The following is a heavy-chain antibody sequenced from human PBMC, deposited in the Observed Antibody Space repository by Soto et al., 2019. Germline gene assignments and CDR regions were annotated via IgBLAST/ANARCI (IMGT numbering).Heavy chain of an antibody. Sequence: PGGSLRLCCAASGFTFSSYAMSWVRQAPGKGLEWVSAISGSGGSTYYADSVKGRFTISRDNSKNTLYLQMNSLRAEDTAVYYCAKGPIGLVTITWFDYWGQGTLVTVSS. V-gene: IGHV3-23*01. J-gene: IGHJ4*02. CDR1: GFTFSSYA. CDR3: AKGPIGLVTITWFDY. CDR2: ISGSGGST. D-gene: IGHD2-21*02.